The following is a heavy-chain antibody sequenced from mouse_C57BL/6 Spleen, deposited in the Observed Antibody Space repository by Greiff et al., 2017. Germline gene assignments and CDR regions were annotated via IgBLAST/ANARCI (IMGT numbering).Heavy chain of an antibody. Sequence: EVQRVESGGGLVKPGGSLKLSCAASGFTFSSYTMSWVRQTPEKRLEWVATISGGGGNTYYPDSVKGRFTISRDNAKNTLYLQMSSLRSEDTALYYCARQSNWDYYAMDYWGQGTSVTVSS. CDR3: ARQSNWDYYAMDY. V-gene: IGHV5-9*01. CDR2: ISGGGGNT. J-gene: IGHJ4*01. CDR1: GFTFSSYT. D-gene: IGHD4-1*01.